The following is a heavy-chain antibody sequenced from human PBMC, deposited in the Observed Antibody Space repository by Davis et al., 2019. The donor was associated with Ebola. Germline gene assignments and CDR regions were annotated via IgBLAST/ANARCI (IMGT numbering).Heavy chain of an antibody. V-gene: IGHV5-51*01. J-gene: IGHJ3*02. D-gene: IGHD1-20*01. CDR3: ASLRRTITGMDDAFDI. CDR1: GNSFTSHW. CDR2: IYTGDSDT. Sequence: GGSLRLSCKDSGNSFTSHWIGWVRQMPGKGLEWVGIIYTGDSDTRYSPSFRGQVTISADKSMKTAFLQWSSLKASDTAMYYCASLRRTITGMDDAFDIWGQGTMVTVSP.